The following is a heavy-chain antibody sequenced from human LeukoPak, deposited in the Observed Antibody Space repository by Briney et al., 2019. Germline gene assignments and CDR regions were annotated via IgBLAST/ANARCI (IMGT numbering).Heavy chain of an antibody. V-gene: IGHV3-30*19. D-gene: IGHD3-3*01. CDR3: ARGGYYDDLDYYSYGMDV. CDR1: GLTFSSYG. J-gene: IGHJ6*02. CDR2: ISYDAIKQ. Sequence: GGSLRLSCAVSGLTFSSYGMHWVRRAPGKGLEWVGVISYDAIKQYYADSVKGRFTISRDNSKNTLYLQMNSLRTEDTAVYYCARGGYYDDLDYYSYGMDVWGQGTTVTVSS.